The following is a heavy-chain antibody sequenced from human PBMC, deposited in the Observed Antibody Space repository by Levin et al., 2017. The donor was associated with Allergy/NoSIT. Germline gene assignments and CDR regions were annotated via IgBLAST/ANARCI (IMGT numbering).Heavy chain of an antibody. Sequence: ASVKVSCKASGGTFSSYAMSWVRQAPGQGLEWMGGIIPIFGTANYAQKFQGRVTITADESTSTAYMELSSLRSEDTAVYYCARTEGGDHIAAAGTRDYYDYYMDVWGKGTTVTVSS. CDR2: IIPIFGTA. J-gene: IGHJ6*03. D-gene: IGHD6-13*01. CDR1: GGTFSSYA. CDR3: ARTEGGDHIAAAGTRDYYDYYMDV. V-gene: IGHV1-69*13.